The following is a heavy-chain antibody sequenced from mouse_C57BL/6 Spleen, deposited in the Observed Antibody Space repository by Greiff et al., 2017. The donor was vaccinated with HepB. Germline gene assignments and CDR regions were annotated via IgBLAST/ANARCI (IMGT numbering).Heavy chain of an antibody. D-gene: IGHD2-3*01. CDR2: ISSGGSYT. Sequence: DVHLVESGGDLVKPGGSLKLSCAASGFTFSSYGMSWVRQTPDKRLEWVATISSGGSYTYYPDSVKGRFTISRDNAKNTLYLQMSSLKSEDKAMYYCARQDGYWFAYWGQGTLVTVSA. CDR1: GFTFSSYG. J-gene: IGHJ3*01. V-gene: IGHV5-6*01. CDR3: ARQDGYWFAY.